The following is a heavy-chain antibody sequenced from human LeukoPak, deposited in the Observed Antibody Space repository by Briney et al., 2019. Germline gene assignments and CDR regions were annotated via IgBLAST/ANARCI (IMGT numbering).Heavy chain of an antibody. Sequence: SETLSLTCTVSGGSISYYYWSWIRQPPGKGLEWIGYIYYSGKNNYNPSLKSRVTISVDMSKNQFSLKLSSVTAADTAVYFCVRGGSGYDQFDYWGQGTLVTVSS. V-gene: IGHV4-59*01. CDR2: IYYSGKN. J-gene: IGHJ4*02. CDR3: VRGGSGYDQFDY. D-gene: IGHD5-12*01. CDR1: GGSISYYY.